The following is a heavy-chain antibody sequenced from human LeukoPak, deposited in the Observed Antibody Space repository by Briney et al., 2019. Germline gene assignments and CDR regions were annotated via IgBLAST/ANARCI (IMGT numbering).Heavy chain of an antibody. J-gene: IGHJ4*02. D-gene: IGHD3-22*01. CDR1: GFAFSDYW. CDR3: VRAPYYSGIEHYFDH. V-gene: IGHV3-7*03. Sequence: GGSLRLSCAASGFAFSDYWMTWVRQAPGKGLEWVANIKQDGSEKYLVDSVKGRFTISRDNAKGSLYLQMNSMRAEDTAVYYCVRAPYYSGIEHYFDHWGQGIPVTVPS. CDR2: IKQDGSEK.